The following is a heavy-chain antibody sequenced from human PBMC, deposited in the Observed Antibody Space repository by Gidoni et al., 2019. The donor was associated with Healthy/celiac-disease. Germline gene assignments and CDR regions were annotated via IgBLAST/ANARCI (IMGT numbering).Heavy chain of an antibody. D-gene: IGHD3-22*01. J-gene: IGHJ6*02. CDR1: GGSFSGYY. V-gene: IGHV4-34*01. Sequence: QVQLQQWGAGRLKPSETLSLTCAVYGGSFSGYYWSWIRQPPGKGLEWMGEINHSGSTNYNPSLKSRVTISVDTAKNQFSLKLSSVTAADTAVYYCARGPQYYYDSSGYSYGMDVWGQGTTVTVSS. CDR3: ARGPQYYYDSSGYSYGMDV. CDR2: INHSGST.